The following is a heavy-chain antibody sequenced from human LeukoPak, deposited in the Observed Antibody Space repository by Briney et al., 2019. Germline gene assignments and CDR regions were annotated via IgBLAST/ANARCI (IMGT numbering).Heavy chain of an antibody. CDR2: ISYDGSNK. V-gene: IGHV3-30*04. J-gene: IGHJ4*02. CDR1: GFTFSSYA. CDR3: AKDTRFLDPADY. D-gene: IGHD3-3*01. Sequence: GGSLRLSCAASGFTFSSYAMHWVRQAPGKGLEWLAVISYDGSNKYYADSVKGRFTISRDNSKNTLYLQMNSLRAEDTAVYYCAKDTRFLDPADYWGQGTLVTVSS.